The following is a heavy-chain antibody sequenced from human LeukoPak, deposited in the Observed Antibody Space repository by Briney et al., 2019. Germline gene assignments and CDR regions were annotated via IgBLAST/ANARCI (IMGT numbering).Heavy chain of an antibody. D-gene: IGHD6-19*01. Sequence: SETLSLTCDVSGYSISSDKYWGWSRLSPGKGLEWIGTIYHTGSTFYNPSLKRRVSISVDTSKNQFSLRFTSVTAADTAVYYCARSHSGWQGHNNWFDPWGQGTLVTVSS. CDR1: GYSISSDKY. CDR2: IYHTGST. V-gene: IGHV4-38-2*01. J-gene: IGHJ5*02. CDR3: ARSHSGWQGHNNWFDP.